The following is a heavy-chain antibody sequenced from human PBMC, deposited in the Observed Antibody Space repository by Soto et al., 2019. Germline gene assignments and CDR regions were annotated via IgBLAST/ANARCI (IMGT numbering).Heavy chain of an antibody. Sequence: VQLQQWGAGLLKPSETLSLTCAVYGGSFSGYYWSWIRQPPGKGLEWIGEITHSGSTNSNPSLKIRVSIAVDTYKNQFSLQLSSVTAADTAVDYCARGRIVVVPAADSSAFDIWGKVTMVTVSS. CDR3: ARGRIVVVPAADSSAFDI. CDR2: ITHSGST. J-gene: IGHJ3*02. D-gene: IGHD2-2*01. CDR1: GGSFSGYY. V-gene: IGHV4-34*01.